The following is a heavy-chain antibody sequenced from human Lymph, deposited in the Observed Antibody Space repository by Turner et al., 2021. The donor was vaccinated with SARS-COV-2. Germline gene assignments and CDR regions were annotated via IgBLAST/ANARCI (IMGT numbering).Heavy chain of an antibody. D-gene: IGHD3-3*01. V-gene: IGHV1-2*02. J-gene: IGHJ6*02. Sequence: QVQLVQSGAEVKKPGASVKVSCKASGYTFTGSYMHWVRQAPGQGLEWMGWINPNSGGTNYAQKFQGRFTMTRDTSISAAYMELSRLRSDDTAVYYCARDVERYNDFWSGYSGGYGMDVWGQGTTVTVSS. CDR2: INPNSGGT. CDR1: GYTFTGSY. CDR3: ARDVERYNDFWSGYSGGYGMDV.